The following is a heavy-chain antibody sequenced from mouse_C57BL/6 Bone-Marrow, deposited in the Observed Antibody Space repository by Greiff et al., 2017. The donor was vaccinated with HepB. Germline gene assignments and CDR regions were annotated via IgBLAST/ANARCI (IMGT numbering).Heavy chain of an antibody. J-gene: IGHJ4*01. CDR1: GYTFTDYN. V-gene: IGHV1-22*01. CDR3: APQASYAMDY. D-gene: IGHD3-2*02. Sequence: DVQLQESGPELVKPGASVKMSCKASGYTFTDYNMHWVKQSHGKSLEWIGYINPNNGGTSYNQKFKGKATLTVNKSSSTAYMELRSLTSEDSAVYYCAPQASYAMDYWGQGTSVTVSS. CDR2: INPNNGGT.